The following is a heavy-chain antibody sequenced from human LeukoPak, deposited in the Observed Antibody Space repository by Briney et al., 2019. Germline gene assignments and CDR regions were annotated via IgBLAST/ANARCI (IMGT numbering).Heavy chain of an antibody. J-gene: IGHJ4*02. CDR2: IIPIFGTT. CDR3: ARDRPSPHCSSTSCHGSFDY. Sequence: GASVKVSCKASGGTFSSYSIDWVRQAPGQGVEWMGGIIPIFGTTNYAQKFQGRVTITADEPTSTAYMELSSLRSEDTAVYYCARDRPSPHCSSTSCHGSFDYWGQGTLVTVSS. CDR1: GGTFSSYS. D-gene: IGHD2-2*01. V-gene: IGHV1-69*01.